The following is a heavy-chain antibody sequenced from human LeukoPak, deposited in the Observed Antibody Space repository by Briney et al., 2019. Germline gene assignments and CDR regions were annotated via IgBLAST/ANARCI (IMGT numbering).Heavy chain of an antibody. J-gene: IGHJ4*02. V-gene: IGHV3-7*03. Sequence: GRSLRLSCAASGFALSSHWMTWVRQVPGRGPEWVANVNRDGSETYYLDSVKGRFTISKDNAKNSLYLQMNSLRAEDTAVYYCAKGHYYGSGSLDYWGQGTLVTVSS. CDR3: AKGHYYGSGSLDY. CDR2: VNRDGSET. D-gene: IGHD3-10*01. CDR1: GFALSSHW.